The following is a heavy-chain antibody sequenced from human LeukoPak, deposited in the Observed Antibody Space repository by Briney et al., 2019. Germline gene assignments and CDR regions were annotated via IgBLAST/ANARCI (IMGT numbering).Heavy chain of an antibody. CDR1: GFTFTSSA. CDR3: AADLQLLWFGELCDAFDI. CDR2: IVVGSGNT. Sequence: SVKVSCKASGFTFTSSAMQWVRQARGQRLEWIGWIVVGSGNTNYAQKFQERVTITRDMSTSTAYMELSSLRSEDTAVYYCAADLQLLWFGELCDAFDIWGQGTMVTVSS. J-gene: IGHJ3*02. V-gene: IGHV1-58*02. D-gene: IGHD3-10*01.